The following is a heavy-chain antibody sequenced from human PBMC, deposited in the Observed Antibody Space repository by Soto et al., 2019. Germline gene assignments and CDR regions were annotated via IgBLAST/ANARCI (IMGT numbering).Heavy chain of an antibody. CDR1: GGSISSSSYY. V-gene: IGHV4-39*01. Sequence: PSETLSLTCTVSGGSISSSSYYWGWIRQPPGKGLEWIGSIYYSGSTYYNPSLKSRVTISVDTSKNQFSLKLSSVTAADTAVYYCARVAIFGVVNLDWFDPWGQGTLVTVSS. J-gene: IGHJ5*02. CDR3: ARVAIFGVVNLDWFDP. CDR2: IYYSGST. D-gene: IGHD3-3*01.